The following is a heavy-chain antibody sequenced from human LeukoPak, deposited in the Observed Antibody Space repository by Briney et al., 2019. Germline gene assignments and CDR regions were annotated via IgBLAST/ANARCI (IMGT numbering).Heavy chain of an antibody. Sequence: GASVKVSCKASGYTFTSHGISWVRQAPGQGLEWMGWISSYNGNTNYAQNLQGRVTMTTDTSTSTAYMELRSLKTDDTAVYFCARPYDTSGYYNYYLDYWGQGTLVTVSS. CDR2: ISSYNGNT. CDR3: ARPYDTSGYYNYYLDY. J-gene: IGHJ4*02. D-gene: IGHD3-22*01. V-gene: IGHV1-18*01. CDR1: GYTFTSHG.